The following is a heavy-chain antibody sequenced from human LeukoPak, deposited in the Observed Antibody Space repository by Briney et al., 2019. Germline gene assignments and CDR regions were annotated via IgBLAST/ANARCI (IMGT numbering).Heavy chain of an antibody. V-gene: IGHV3-30*18. CDR3: AKSFFRSAAAGL. Sequence: GGSLRLSCAASGFTFSSYGMHWVRQAPGKGLEWVAVISYDGSNKYYADSVKGRFTISRDNSKNTLYLQMNSLRAEDTAVYYCAKSFFRSAAAGLWGQGTLVTVSS. J-gene: IGHJ4*02. D-gene: IGHD6-13*01. CDR1: GFTFSSYG. CDR2: ISYDGSNK.